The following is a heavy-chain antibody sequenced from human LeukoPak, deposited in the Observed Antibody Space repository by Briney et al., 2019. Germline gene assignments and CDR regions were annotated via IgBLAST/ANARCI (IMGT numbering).Heavy chain of an antibody. J-gene: IGHJ4*02. CDR1: GGSFSGYY. D-gene: IGHD1-26*01. V-gene: IGHV4-34*01. CDR3: ASGIVGATIDY. CDR2: INHSGST. Sequence: SETLSPTCAVYGGSFSGYYWSWVRQPPGKGLEWIGEINHSGSTNYNPFLRSRVTISVDTSKNQFSLKLSSVTAADTAVYYCASGIVGATIDYWGQGTLVTVSS.